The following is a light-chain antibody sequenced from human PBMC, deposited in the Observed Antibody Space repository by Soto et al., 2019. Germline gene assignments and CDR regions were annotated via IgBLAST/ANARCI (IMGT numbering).Light chain of an antibody. V-gene: IGKV3-20*01. J-gene: IGKJ1*01. CDR3: QEYGSSSWT. CDR1: QSVSSSY. CDR2: GTS. Sequence: EIVLTQSPGTLSLSPGERATLSCRASQSVSSSYLAWYQQKPGQAPRLLIYGTSSRATAIPDRFSGSGSGTDFTLTHSKLEPEDFAVDYCQEYGSSSWTFGQGTKVEIK.